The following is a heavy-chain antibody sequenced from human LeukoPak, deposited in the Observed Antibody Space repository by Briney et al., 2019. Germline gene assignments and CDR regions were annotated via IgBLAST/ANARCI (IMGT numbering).Heavy chain of an antibody. CDR1: GFTFSSYG. D-gene: IGHD3-22*01. CDR2: IRGSGIRT. V-gene: IGHV3-23*01. J-gene: IGHJ4*02. CDR3: AKDRPDYYDSSGYYLRGYFDP. Sequence: GGTLRLSCAASGFTFSSYGMSWVRQAPGKGLEWVSAIRGSGIRTYYADSVNGRFTISRDNSKNTLYLQMNSLRAEDTAVYYCAKDRPDYYDSSGYYLRGYFDPWGQGTLVTVSS.